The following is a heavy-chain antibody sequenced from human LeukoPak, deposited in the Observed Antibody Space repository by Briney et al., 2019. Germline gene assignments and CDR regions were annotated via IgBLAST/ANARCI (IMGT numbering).Heavy chain of an antibody. J-gene: IGHJ6*03. CDR1: GYTFTSYD. V-gene: IGHV1-8*01. D-gene: IGHD3-9*01. CDR2: MNPNSGNT. CDR3: ARVLVIRAGVYMDV. Sequence: ASVKVSCKASGYTFTSYDINWVRQATGQGLEWMGWMNPNSGNTGYAQKFQGRVTMTRNTSISTAYMELSNLRSEDTAVYYCARVLVIRAGVYMDVWGKGTTVTVSS.